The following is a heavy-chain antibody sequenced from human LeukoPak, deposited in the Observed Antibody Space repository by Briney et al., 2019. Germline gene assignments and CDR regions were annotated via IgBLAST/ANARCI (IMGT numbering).Heavy chain of an antibody. Sequence: GGSLRLSCSASGFTFSTYSMNWVRQAPGKGLEWVSSISSSSRYIYYADSVKGRFTISRDNAKNTLYLQMNSLRAEDTAVYYCARESGRGYSYGLFDYWGQGTLVTVSS. CDR3: ARESGRGYSYGLFDY. V-gene: IGHV3-21*01. CDR1: GFTFSTYS. CDR2: ISSSSRYI. J-gene: IGHJ4*02. D-gene: IGHD5-18*01.